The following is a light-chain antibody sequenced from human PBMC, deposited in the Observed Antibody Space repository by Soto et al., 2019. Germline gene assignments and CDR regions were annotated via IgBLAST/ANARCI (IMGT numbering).Light chain of an antibody. CDR1: SSYIGSYDL. Sequence: QSVLTQPPSVSGSPGLSITISCTGTSSYIGSYDLVSWYHQHPDEAAQLIIYEVSKRPSGVSNRFSGSKSGNTASLTISGPQTEDEADYYCCSYAGRTHYVFGTGTKVTVL. J-gene: IGLJ1*01. CDR3: CSYAGRTHYV. CDR2: EVS. V-gene: IGLV2-23*02.